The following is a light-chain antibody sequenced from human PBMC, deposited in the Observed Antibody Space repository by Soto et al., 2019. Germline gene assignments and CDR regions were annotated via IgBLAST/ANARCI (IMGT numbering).Light chain of an antibody. CDR3: SSYTGGNPSYV. V-gene: IGLV2-8*01. Sequence: QSVLTQPPSASGSPGQSVTISCTGTSSDVGGYDYVSWYQQHPGKAPKLMIYEVTIRPSGVSDRFSGSKSGNTASLTVSGIQAEDEADYYSSSYTGGNPSYVFGTGTKVTV. CDR1: SSDVGGYDY. CDR2: EVT. J-gene: IGLJ1*01.